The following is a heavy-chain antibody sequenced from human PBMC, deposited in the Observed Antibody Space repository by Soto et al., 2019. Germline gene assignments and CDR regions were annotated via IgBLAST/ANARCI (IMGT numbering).Heavy chain of an antibody. CDR1: DYIFLAYG. CDR3: ARDDCNGGSCDGGHYLYL. J-gene: IGHJ2*01. D-gene: IGHD2-15*01. Sequence: QVQLVQSGPEVRKAGASVKVSCTAPTDYIFLAYGFDWVRQAPGQGLEWMGWISPKFGRTNYARTLQDRFTMTTDVSTKTVSMELRDLRSDDTAVYYCARDDCNGGSCDGGHYLYLWGRGTPISVSS. V-gene: IGHV1-18*01. CDR2: ISPKFGRT.